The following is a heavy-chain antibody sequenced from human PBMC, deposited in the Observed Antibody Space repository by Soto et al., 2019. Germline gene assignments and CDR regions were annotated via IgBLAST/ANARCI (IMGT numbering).Heavy chain of an antibody. V-gene: IGHV3-74*01. CDR2: INSDGSST. CDR1: GFTFSDYW. D-gene: IGHD7-27*01. Sequence: EVQLVESGGGLVQPGGSLRLSCAASGFTFSDYWMHWVRQAPGKGLVWVSRINSDGSSTFYADSVKGRFTISRDNAKNTLYPQMNSLRAEDTAVYYCASSLLTPFDYWGQGTLVTVSS. CDR3: ASSLLTPFDY. J-gene: IGHJ4*02.